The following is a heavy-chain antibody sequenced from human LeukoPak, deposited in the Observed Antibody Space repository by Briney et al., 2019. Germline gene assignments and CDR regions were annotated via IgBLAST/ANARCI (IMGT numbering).Heavy chain of an antibody. CDR1: EYTFTSYP. CDR2: MNPNSGNT. J-gene: IGHJ6*02. CDR3: ARDGIAAAGQNSNYYYGMDV. Sequence: ASVKVSCKASEYTFTSYPINLVRQATGQGLEWMGWMNPNSGNTGYAQKFQGKVTMTRNTSISTAYMELSSLRSEDTAVYYCARDGIAAAGQNSNYYYGMDVWGQGTTVTVSS. D-gene: IGHD6-25*01. V-gene: IGHV1-8*01.